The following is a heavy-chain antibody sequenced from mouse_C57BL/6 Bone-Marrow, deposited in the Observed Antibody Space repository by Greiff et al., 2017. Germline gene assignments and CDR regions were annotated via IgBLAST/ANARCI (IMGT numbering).Heavy chain of an antibody. CDR2: IWGGGST. Sequence: VKLMESGPGLVAPSQSLSITCTVSGFSLTSYGVDWVRQPPGKGLEWLGVIWGGGSTNYNSALMSRLSISNDNSKSKVFLKMNSLQTDDTAVYYCAKHIYYYGSSYGYAMDYWGQGTSVTVSA. CDR3: AKHIYYYGSSYGYAMDY. CDR1: GFSLTSYG. J-gene: IGHJ4*01. D-gene: IGHD1-1*01. V-gene: IGHV2-9*01.